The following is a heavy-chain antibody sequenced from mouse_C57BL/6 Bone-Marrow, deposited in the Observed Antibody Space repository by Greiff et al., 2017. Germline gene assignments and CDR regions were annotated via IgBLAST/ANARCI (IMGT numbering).Heavy chain of an antibody. CDR2: IDPSDSYT. J-gene: IGHJ2*01. CDR1: GYTFTSYW. Sequence: QVQLQQPGAELVKPGASVKLSCKASGYTFTSYWMQWVKQRPGQGLEWIGEIDPSDSYTNYNQKFKGKATLTVDPSSSTAYMQLSSLTSEVSAVYYCARGMITVFDYWRQGTTLTVSS. V-gene: IGHV1-50*01. CDR3: ARGMITVFDY. D-gene: IGHD2-4*01.